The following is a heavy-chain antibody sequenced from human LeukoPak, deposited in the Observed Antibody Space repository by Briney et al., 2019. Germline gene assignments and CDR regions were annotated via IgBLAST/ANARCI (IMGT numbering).Heavy chain of an antibody. CDR3: AGGIAAAGYDY. J-gene: IGHJ4*02. CDR1: GGSISSYY. Sequence: SETRSLTCTVSGGSISSYYWSWIRQPPGNGLEWIGYIYYSGSTNYNPSLKSRVTISVDTSKNQFSLKLSSVTAADTAVYYCAGGIAAAGYDYWGQGTLVTVSS. D-gene: IGHD6-13*01. V-gene: IGHV4-59*08. CDR2: IYYSGST.